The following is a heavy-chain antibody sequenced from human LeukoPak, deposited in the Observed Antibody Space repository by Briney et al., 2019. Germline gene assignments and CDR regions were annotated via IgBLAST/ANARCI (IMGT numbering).Heavy chain of an antibody. CDR1: GFTFSSFG. J-gene: IGHJ4*02. Sequence: PVGSLRLSCAASGFTFSSFGMHWVRQAPGKGLEWVAFIRYDGSNKYYADSVKGRFTISRDNSKNTLYLQMNSLRAEDTAVYYCAITGWFGELLSFDYWGQGTLVTVSS. CDR2: IRYDGSNK. V-gene: IGHV3-30*02. CDR3: AITGWFGELLSFDY. D-gene: IGHD3-10*01.